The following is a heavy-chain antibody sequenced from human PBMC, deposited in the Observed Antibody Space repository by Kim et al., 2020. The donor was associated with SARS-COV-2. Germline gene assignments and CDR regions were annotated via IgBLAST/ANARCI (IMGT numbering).Heavy chain of an antibody. D-gene: IGHD3-22*01. CDR1: GGSISSYY. CDR2: IYHSGST. Sequence: SETLSLTCNVSGGSISSYYWSWIRQPPGKGLEWIGYIYHSGSTNYNPSLKSRVTMSIDTSKNQFSLRLSSVTAADTAVYYCARGGGSGFYYGWGQGALVTVSS. CDR3: ARGGGSGFYYG. J-gene: IGHJ4*02. V-gene: IGHV4-59*01.